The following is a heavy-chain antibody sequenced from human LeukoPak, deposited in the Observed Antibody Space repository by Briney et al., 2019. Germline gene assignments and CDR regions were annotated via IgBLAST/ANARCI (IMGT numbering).Heavy chain of an antibody. Sequence: PSETQSLTCTVSGGSISSYYWSWIRQPPGKGLEWIGYIYYSGSTNYNPSLKSRVTISVDTSKNQFSLKLSSVTAADTAVYYCARRVEQQLVGDAFDIWGQGTMVTVSS. CDR3: ARRVEQQLVGDAFDI. D-gene: IGHD6-13*01. V-gene: IGHV4-59*01. CDR1: GGSISSYY. J-gene: IGHJ3*02. CDR2: IYYSGST.